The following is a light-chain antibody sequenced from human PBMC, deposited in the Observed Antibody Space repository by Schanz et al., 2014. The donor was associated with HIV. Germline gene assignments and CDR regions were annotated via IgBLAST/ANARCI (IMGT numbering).Light chain of an antibody. V-gene: IGKV1-5*03. CDR1: QSISSW. J-gene: IGKJ4*01. Sequence: DIQMTQSPSTLSASVGDRVTLTCRASQSISSWLAWYQQKPGKAPKLLIYKASSLQIGVPSRFSGSGSGTDFTLTISSLQPEDSATYYCQQGHKFPLTFGGGTKVEIE. CDR3: QQGHKFPLT. CDR2: KAS.